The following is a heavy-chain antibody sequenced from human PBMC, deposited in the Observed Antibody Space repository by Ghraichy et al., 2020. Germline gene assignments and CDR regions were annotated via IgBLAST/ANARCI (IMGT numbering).Heavy chain of an antibody. Sequence: ASVKVSCKASGYTFTSYGISWVRQAPGQGLEWMGWISAYNGNTNYAQKLQGRVTMTTDTSTSTAYMELRSLRSDDTAVYYCAREVRSGWHKYYFDYWGQGTLVTVSS. CDR2: ISAYNGNT. CDR3: AREVRSGWHKYYFDY. J-gene: IGHJ4*02. D-gene: IGHD6-19*01. V-gene: IGHV1-18*04. CDR1: GYTFTSYG.